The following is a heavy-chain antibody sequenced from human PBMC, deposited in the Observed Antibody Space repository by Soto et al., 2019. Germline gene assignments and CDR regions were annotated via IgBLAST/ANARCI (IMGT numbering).Heavy chain of an antibody. Sequence: EVQLVESGGGLVQPGGSLRLSCAASGFTFSSYSINWVRQAPGKGLEWVSYLSSSSSTIYNAHAVKGQFTISRDNANNSLYLQMDRLRAEETAVYYCGRERGLRLGYGDFDYWGQGNLVTVSS. J-gene: IGHJ4*02. D-gene: IGHD3-3*01. V-gene: IGHV3-48*01. CDR2: LSSSSSTI. CDR1: GFTFSSYS. CDR3: GRERGLRLGYGDFDY.